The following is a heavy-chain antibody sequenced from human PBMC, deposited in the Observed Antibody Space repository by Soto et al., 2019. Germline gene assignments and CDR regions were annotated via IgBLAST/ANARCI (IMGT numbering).Heavy chain of an antibody. CDR3: TRGLLGGAPSYTFHGMDV. J-gene: IGHJ6*01. CDR1: GFTFSDHY. V-gene: IGHV3-72*01. D-gene: IGHD1-26*01. CDR2: SRNRVNSHTT. Sequence: EVQLVESGGGLVQPGGSLRLSCAASGFTFSDHYMDWVRQAPGKGLEWVARSRNRVNSHTTEYAASVKGRFTISRDESNSSVYLQMNSLKIEDTAVYYCTRGLLGGAPSYTFHGMDVWGQGTTVTVSS.